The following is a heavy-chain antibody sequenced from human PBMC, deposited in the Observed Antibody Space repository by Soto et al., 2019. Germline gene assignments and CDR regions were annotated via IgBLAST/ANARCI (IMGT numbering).Heavy chain of an antibody. CDR2: IIPIFGTA. J-gene: IGHJ4*02. Sequence: QVQLVQSGAEVKKPGSSVKVSCKASGGTFSSYAISWVRQAPGQGLEWMGGIIPIFGTANYAQKFQGRVTITADESTGTAYMELSSLRSEDTAVYYCARAVETYYYDSSGYFDYWGQGTLVTVSS. CDR3: ARAVETYYYDSSGYFDY. V-gene: IGHV1-69*01. D-gene: IGHD3-22*01. CDR1: GGTFSSYA.